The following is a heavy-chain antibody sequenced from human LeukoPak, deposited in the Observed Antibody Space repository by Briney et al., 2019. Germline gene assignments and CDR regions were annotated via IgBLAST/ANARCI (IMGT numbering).Heavy chain of an antibody. CDR1: GGSFSGYY. J-gene: IGHJ5*02. Sequence: SSETLSLTCAVYGGSFSGYYWSRLRQPPGKGLEWIGEINHSGSTNYNPSLKSRVTISVDTSKNQFSLKLSSVTAADTAVYYCASYMVRGPMGSSWGQGTLVTVSS. V-gene: IGHV4-34*01. CDR3: ASYMVRGPMGSS. CDR2: INHSGST. D-gene: IGHD3-10*01.